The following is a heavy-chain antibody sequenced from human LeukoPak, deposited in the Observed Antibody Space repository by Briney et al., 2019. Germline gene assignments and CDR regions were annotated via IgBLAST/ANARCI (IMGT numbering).Heavy chain of an antibody. Sequence: GGSLRLSCAASGFTFSSYSMNWVRQAPGKGLEWVSSISSSSYIYYADSVKGRFTISRDNAKNSLYLQMSSLKTEDTAVYYCARGFRYGSNWGFDYWGQGTLVTVSS. D-gene: IGHD5-24*01. J-gene: IGHJ4*02. V-gene: IGHV3-21*04. CDR3: ARGFRYGSNWGFDY. CDR1: GFTFSSYS. CDR2: ISSSSYI.